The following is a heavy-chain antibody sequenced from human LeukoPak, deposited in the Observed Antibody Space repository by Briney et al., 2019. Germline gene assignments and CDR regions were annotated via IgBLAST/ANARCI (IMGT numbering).Heavy chain of an antibody. V-gene: IGHV3-15*01. CDR2: IKSKTDGGTT. CDR3: TTDFYSNYDYFDY. J-gene: IGHJ4*02. D-gene: IGHD4-11*01. CDR1: GFTFSNAW. Sequence: SGGSLRLSCAASGFTFSNAWMSWVPQAPGKGLEWVGRIKSKTDGGTTDYAAPVKGRFTISRDDSKNTLYLQMNSLKTEDTAVYYCTTDFYSNYDYFDYWGQGTLVTVSS.